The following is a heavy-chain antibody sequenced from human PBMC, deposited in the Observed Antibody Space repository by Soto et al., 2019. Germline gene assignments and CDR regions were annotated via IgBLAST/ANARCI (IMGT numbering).Heavy chain of an antibody. Sequence: SETLSLTCTVSGGSISSGGYYWSWIRQHPGKGLEWIGYIYYSGSTSYNPSPKSRVTLSLDQSKNQFSLKLSSVTAADTAVYYCARDRSSGCTNGVCLNYYYYYGMDVWGQGTTVTVSS. CDR3: ARDRSSGCTNGVCLNYYYYYGMDV. CDR1: GGSISSGGYY. D-gene: IGHD2-8*01. J-gene: IGHJ6*02. V-gene: IGHV4-31*03. CDR2: IYYSGST.